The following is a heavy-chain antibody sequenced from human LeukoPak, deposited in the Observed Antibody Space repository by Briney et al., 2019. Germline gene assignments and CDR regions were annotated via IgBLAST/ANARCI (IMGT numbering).Heavy chain of an antibody. D-gene: IGHD3-9*01. CDR1: GFTFSSYW. Sequence: PGGSPRLSCAASGFTFSSYWMSWVRQAPGKGLEWVSVIYSGGSTYYADSVKGRFTISRDNSKNTLYLQMNSLRAEDTAVYYCARGLSYDILTGYYQDYWGQGTLVTVSS. J-gene: IGHJ4*02. CDR3: ARGLSYDILTGYYQDY. CDR2: IYSGGST. V-gene: IGHV3-66*01.